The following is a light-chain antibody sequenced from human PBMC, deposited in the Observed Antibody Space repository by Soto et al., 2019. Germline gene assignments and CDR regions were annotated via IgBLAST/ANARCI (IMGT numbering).Light chain of an antibody. CDR3: QQYGSSPAIT. CDR2: GAS. Sequence: EIGMTQSPATLSVSPGERATLSCRASQSVSSNLAWYQQKPGQAPRLLLYGASTRATGIPARFSGSGSGTDFTLTISRLEPEDLAVYYCQQYGSSPAITCGQGNDWRL. V-gene: IGKV3-20*01. CDR1: QSVSSN. J-gene: IGKJ5*01.